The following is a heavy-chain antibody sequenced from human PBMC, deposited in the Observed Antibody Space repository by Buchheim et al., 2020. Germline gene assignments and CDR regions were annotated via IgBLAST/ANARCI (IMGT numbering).Heavy chain of an antibody. Sequence: QVQLVQSGAEVKKPGASVKVSCKASGYTFTSSDINWVRQATGQGLEWMGGMNPNSGDTGYAQKFQGRVTMTRSTSISTAYMELSSLTSEDTAVYYCARGPTYQSLGYSYYCMDVWGKGTT. V-gene: IGHV1-8*01. CDR3: ARGPTYQSLGYSYYCMDV. D-gene: IGHD6-19*01. CDR2: MNPNSGDT. CDR1: GYTFTSSD. J-gene: IGHJ6*03.